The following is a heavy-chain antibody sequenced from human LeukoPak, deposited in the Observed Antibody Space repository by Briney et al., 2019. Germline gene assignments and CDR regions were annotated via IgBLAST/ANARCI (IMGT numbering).Heavy chain of an antibody. V-gene: IGHV1-58*02. D-gene: IGHD1-26*01. Sequence: TSVKVSCKASGFTFTSSAMQWVRQARGQRVEWIGCIVVGSGNTNYAQKFQERVTITRDRSTSTAYMELSSLRSEDTAVYYCARLLRKGVGATRYYYYYYMDVRGKGTTVTVSS. CDR2: IVVGSGNT. CDR1: GFTFTSSA. CDR3: ARLLRKGVGATRYYYYYYMDV. J-gene: IGHJ6*03.